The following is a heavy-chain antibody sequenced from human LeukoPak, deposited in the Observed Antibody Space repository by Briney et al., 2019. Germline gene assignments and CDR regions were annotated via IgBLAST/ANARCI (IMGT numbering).Heavy chain of an antibody. Sequence: PSETLSLTCTVSGGSISSYYWSWIRQPPGKGLEWIGYIYYSGSTNYNPSLKSRVTISVDTSKNQFSLKLSSVTAADTAVYYCARGRGYSYGYHYYYYYMDVWGQGTTVTVSS. D-gene: IGHD5-18*01. CDR1: GGSISSYY. V-gene: IGHV4-59*12. J-gene: IGHJ6*03. CDR2: IYYSGST. CDR3: ARGRGYSYGYHYYYYYMDV.